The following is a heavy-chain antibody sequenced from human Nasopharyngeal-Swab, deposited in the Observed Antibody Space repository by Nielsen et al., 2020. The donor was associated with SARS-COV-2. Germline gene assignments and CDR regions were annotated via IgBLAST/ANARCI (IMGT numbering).Heavy chain of an antibody. J-gene: IGHJ4*02. CDR3: ASCEGDYYSPLDY. D-gene: IGHD2-21*02. Sequence: KVSCKASGDTFSNFAISWVRQAPGQGLEWMGGIIPIFGTTNYAQKFQGRVTITADESTSTAYMELSSLSSEDTAVYFCASCEGDYYSPLDYWGQGTLVTVSS. CDR1: GDTFSNFA. V-gene: IGHV1-69*01. CDR2: IIPIFGTT.